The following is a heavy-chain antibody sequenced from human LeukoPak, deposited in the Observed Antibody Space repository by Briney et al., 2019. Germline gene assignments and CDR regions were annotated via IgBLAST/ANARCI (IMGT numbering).Heavy chain of an antibody. V-gene: IGHV3-49*04. CDR1: GFTFGDHA. Sequence: PGRSLRLSCTASGFTFGDHAMSWVRQAPGKGLEWVGFIRSKAYGGTTEYAASVKGRFTISRDDSKSIAYLQMNSLKTEDTAVYYCNRGPIQLWLYYGMDVWGQGTTVILSS. J-gene: IGHJ6*02. D-gene: IGHD5-18*01. CDR3: NRGPIQLWLYYGMDV. CDR2: IRSKAYGGTT.